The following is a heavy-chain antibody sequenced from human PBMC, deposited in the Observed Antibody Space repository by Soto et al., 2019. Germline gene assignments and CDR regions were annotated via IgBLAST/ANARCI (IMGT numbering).Heavy chain of an antibody. CDR3: ARGLLWFGERPYLDY. CDR2: IYRSGTA. Sequence: QVQLQESGPGLVKPSGTLSLTCVVSGASISSNDWWNWVRQSPGKGLEWIGEIYRSGTANYNPSHQSRVTMSLDKSKNQFSLKLTSVTAADTAVYYCARGLLWFGERPYLDYWGQGTLVTVSS. CDR1: GASISSNDW. J-gene: IGHJ4*02. V-gene: IGHV4-4*02. D-gene: IGHD3-10*01.